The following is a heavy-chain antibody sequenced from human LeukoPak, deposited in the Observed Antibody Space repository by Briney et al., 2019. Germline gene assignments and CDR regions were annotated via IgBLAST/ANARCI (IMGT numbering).Heavy chain of an antibody. CDR3: ARVGDFWSGYPFDY. Sequence: SETLSLTCAVYGGSFSGYYWSWIRQPPGKGLEWIGEINHSGSTNYNPSLKSRVTISVDRSKNQFSLKLSSVTAADTAVYYCARVGDFWSGYPFDYWGQGTLVTVSS. CDR2: INHSGST. V-gene: IGHV4-34*01. D-gene: IGHD3-3*01. CDR1: GGSFSGYY. J-gene: IGHJ4*02.